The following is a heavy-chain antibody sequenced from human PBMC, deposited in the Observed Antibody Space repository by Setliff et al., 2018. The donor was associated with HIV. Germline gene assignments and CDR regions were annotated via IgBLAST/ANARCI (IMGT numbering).Heavy chain of an antibody. CDR3: ARDTYDSRGYFFGY. CDR2: IYYSGST. CDR1: GCSFSSSSYY. D-gene: IGHD3-22*01. Sequence: KTSETLSLTCTVSGCSFSSSSYYWGWIRQPPGKGLEWIGNIYYSGSTYYNPSLRGRVTISKDTSKNQFSLHLTSVTAADTAVYYCARDTYDSRGYFFGYWGQGTLVTVSS. V-gene: IGHV4-39*07. J-gene: IGHJ4*02.